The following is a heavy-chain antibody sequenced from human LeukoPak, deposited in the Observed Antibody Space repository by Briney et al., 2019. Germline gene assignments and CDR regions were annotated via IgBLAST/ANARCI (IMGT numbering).Heavy chain of an antibody. CDR2: IYSGGST. V-gene: IGHV3-53*05. D-gene: IGHD5-12*01. Sequence: SXXSXXWVRQAPGKGLEWVSVIYSGGSTYYADSVKGRFTISRDNSKNTLYLQMNSLRAEDTAVYYCARGIVATTDAKFDPWGQGTLVTVSS. J-gene: IGHJ5*02. CDR3: ARGIVATTDAKFDP. CDR1: SXXS.